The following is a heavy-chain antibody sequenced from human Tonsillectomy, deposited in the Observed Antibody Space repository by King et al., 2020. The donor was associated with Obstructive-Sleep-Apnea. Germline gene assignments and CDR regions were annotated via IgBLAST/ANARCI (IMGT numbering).Heavy chain of an antibody. CDR1: GYSFTSYW. D-gene: IGHD4-17*01. CDR3: ARRGTYGENYFDY. V-gene: IGHV5-51*01. CDR2: IYPGDSDT. Sequence: QLVQSGAEVKKSGESLKISCKGSGYSFTSYWIGWVRQKPGKGLEWVGIIYPGDSDTRYRPSFQGQVTISADKSISTAYLQWSSLKASDTAMYYCARRGTYGENYFDYWGQGTLVTVSS. J-gene: IGHJ4*02.